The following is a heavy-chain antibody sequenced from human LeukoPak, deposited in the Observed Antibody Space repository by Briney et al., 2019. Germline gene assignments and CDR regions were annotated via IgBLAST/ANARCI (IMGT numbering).Heavy chain of an antibody. V-gene: IGHV1-69*13. D-gene: IGHD1-1*01. J-gene: IGHJ6*02. CDR1: GYTFTSYG. CDR2: IIPIFGTA. Sequence: SVKVSCKASGYTFTSYGISWVRQAPGQGLEWMGGIIPIFGTANYAQKFQGRVTITADESTSTAYMELSSLRSEDTAVYYCARNEDWKRSYYYYGMDVWGQGTTVTVSS. CDR3: ARNEDWKRSYYYYGMDV.